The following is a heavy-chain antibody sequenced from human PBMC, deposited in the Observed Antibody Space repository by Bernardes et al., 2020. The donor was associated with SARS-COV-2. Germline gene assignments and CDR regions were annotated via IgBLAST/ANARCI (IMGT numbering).Heavy chain of an antibody. Sequence: GGSLRLSCAASGFTFSPYGMTWVRQAPGQGLEWVSTISTNDDKFYRESLKGRFTISRDNAENSVYLEMNSLRVEDTAVYYCARDGSGWSRDYWGQGILVTVSSGSASAPTLFPLVLGYSYDYAMDVWGQGTTVTVSS. CDR2: ISTNDDK. V-gene: IGHV3-21*01. CDR3: ARDGSGWSRDYWGQGILVTVSSGSASAPTLFPLVLGYSYDYAMDV. CDR1: GFTFSPYG. D-gene: IGHD6-19*01. J-gene: IGHJ6*02.